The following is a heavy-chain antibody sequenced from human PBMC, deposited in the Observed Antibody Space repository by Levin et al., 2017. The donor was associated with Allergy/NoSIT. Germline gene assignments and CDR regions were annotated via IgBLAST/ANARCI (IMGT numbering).Heavy chain of an antibody. D-gene: IGHD6-13*01. CDR2: ISSSSSTI. V-gene: IGHV3-48*02. CDR1: GFTFSSYS. J-gene: IGHJ4*02. CDR3: ARTPPLDSSSWYGVVDY. Sequence: GESLKISCAASGFTFSSYSMNWVRQAPGKGLEWVSYISSSSSTIYYADSVKGRFTISRDNAKNSLYLQMNSLRDEDTAVYYCARTPPLDSSSWYGVVDYWGQGTLVTVSS.